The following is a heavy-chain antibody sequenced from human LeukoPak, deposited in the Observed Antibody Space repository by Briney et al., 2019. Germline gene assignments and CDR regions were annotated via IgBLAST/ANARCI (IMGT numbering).Heavy chain of an antibody. CDR1: GGSISSGSYY. CDR3: ASGYRGWTYYFYY. Sequence: TLSLTCTVSGGSISSGSYYWRWIRQPAGTGLEWIGRIYTSGSTNYNPSLKSRVTTSVHPSKIQFSLKLSSVTPADTAVYYCASGYRGWTYYFYYWGQGTLVTVSS. D-gene: IGHD3-10*01. J-gene: IGHJ4*02. CDR2: IYTSGST. V-gene: IGHV4-61*02.